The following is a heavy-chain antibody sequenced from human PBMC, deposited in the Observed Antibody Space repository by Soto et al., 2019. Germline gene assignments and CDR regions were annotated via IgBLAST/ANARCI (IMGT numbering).Heavy chain of an antibody. CDR2: ISSSSSYT. CDR3: ARDPRGFGELSPQFHYYGMDV. V-gene: IGHV3-11*06. Sequence: QVQLVESGGGLVKPGGSLRLSCAASGFTFSDYYMSWIRQAPGKGLEWVSYISSSSSYTNYADSVKGRFTISRDNAKNSLYLQMNSLRAEDTAVYYCARDPRGFGELSPQFHYYGMDVWGQGTTVTVSS. D-gene: IGHD3-10*01. CDR1: GFTFSDYY. J-gene: IGHJ6*02.